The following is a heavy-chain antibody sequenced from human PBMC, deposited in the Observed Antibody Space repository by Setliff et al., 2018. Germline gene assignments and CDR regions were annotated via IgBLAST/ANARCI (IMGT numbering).Heavy chain of an antibody. CDR1: GYTFTSYD. CDR2: IDPRDDFT. Sequence: ASVKVSCKASGYTFTSYDINWVRQATGQGLEALGRIDPRDDFTVYAERFKDRLTVTADTSTDTSYMEMSSLRFEDTAVYYCAIDYGPTGTPYHWGQGTPVTVSS. J-gene: IGHJ4*02. V-gene: IGHV1-8*02. D-gene: IGHD1-1*01. CDR3: AIDYGPTGTPYH.